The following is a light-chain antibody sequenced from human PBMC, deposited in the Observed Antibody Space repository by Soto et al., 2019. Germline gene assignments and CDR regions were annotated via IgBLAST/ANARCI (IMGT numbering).Light chain of an antibody. CDR1: SSDIGAYNF. CDR2: DVN. Sequence: QSALTQPASVSGSPGQSITISCTGTSSDIGAYNFVSWYQQHPGKAPKLMLYDVNIPPSGVSNRFSGSKSGNTASLTISGLQAEDEADYYCTSWTTSTTMIFGGGTKLTV. V-gene: IGLV2-14*03. CDR3: TSWTTSTTMI. J-gene: IGLJ2*01.